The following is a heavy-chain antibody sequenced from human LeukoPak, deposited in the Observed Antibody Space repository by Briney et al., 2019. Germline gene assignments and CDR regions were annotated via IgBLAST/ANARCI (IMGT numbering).Heavy chain of an antibody. Sequence: GGSLRLSCAASGFTFSSYGMSWVRQAPGKGLEWVSAISGSGGSTYYADSVKGRFTISRDNSKNTLYLQMNSLRVEDTAVYYSLGYCSRTSCLDAFDIWGQGTMVTVSS. V-gene: IGHV3-23*01. CDR2: ISGSGGST. J-gene: IGHJ3*02. CDR3: LGYCSRTSCLDAFDI. D-gene: IGHD2-2*01. CDR1: GFTFSSYG.